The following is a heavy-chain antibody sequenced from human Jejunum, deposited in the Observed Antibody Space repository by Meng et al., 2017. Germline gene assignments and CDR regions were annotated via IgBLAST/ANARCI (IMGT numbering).Heavy chain of an antibody. V-gene: IGHV3-72*01. CDR3: VRNQVTYGGSFDY. CDR1: GFSFRDHF. J-gene: IGHJ4*02. D-gene: IGHD4-23*01. CDR2: IRDRGYGYTT. Sequence: GELGEEGGGFVQPGGSLRPLLAASGFSFRDHFMDWFRQAPGKGVEWVGHIRDRGYGYTTEYAASVRGRFTISRDDSKNSLYLQMYSLETDDTAVYYCVRNQVTYGGSFDYWGQGTLVTVSS.